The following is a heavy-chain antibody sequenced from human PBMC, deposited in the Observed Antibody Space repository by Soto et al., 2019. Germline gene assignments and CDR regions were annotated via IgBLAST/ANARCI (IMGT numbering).Heavy chain of an antibody. J-gene: IGHJ4*02. V-gene: IGHV3-53*01. CDR1: GFTVNNSY. CDR3: ARGFQCSFGY. D-gene: IGHD3-10*02. CDR2: IYRGGST. Sequence: GGSLRLSCAASGFTVNNSYMNWVRQAPGKGLEWVSAIYRGGSTYYADSVKGRFTISRDSSKNTLYLQMKSLRAEDTAVYYCARGFQCSFGYWGQGTRVTVSS.